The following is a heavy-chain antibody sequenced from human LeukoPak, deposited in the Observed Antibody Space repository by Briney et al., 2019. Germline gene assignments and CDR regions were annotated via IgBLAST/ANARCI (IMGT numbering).Heavy chain of an antibody. J-gene: IGHJ4*02. CDR3: ARSYLGGWYYFDY. CDR1: GGSFSGYY. CDR2: INHSGST. Sequence: SETLSLTCAVYGGSFSGYYWSWIRQPPGKGLEWIGEINHSGSTNYNPSLKGRVTIPVDTSKNQFSLKLSSVTAADTAVYYCARSYLGGWYYFDYWGQGTLVTVSS. D-gene: IGHD6-19*01. V-gene: IGHV4-34*01.